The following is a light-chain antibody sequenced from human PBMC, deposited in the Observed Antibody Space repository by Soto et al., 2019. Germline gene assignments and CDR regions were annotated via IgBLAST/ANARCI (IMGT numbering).Light chain of an antibody. J-gene: IGLJ1*01. CDR3: SSYTSSSTHV. CDR2: EVS. Sequence: SVLTQPPSVSGSPGQSVTISCTGASSDVGSYNRVSWYQQFPATAPKLLIYEVSNRPSGIPDRFSGSKSGNTASLTISGLQAEDEADYYCSSYTSSSTHVFGTGTKVTDL. CDR1: SSDVGSYNR. V-gene: IGLV2-18*02.